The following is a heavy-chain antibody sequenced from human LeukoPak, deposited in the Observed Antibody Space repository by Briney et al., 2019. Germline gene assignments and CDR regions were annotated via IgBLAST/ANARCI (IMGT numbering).Heavy chain of an antibody. V-gene: IGHV3-53*05. CDR3: AKEVRSSGWSEYFQH. Sequence: GGSLRLSCAASEFTVSSNYMSWVRQAPGKGLEWVSVIYSGGSTYYADSVKGRFTISRDNSKNTLYPQMNSLRAEDTAVYYCAKEVRSSGWSEYFQHWGQGTLVTVSS. CDR1: EFTVSSNY. D-gene: IGHD6-19*01. CDR2: IYSGGST. J-gene: IGHJ1*01.